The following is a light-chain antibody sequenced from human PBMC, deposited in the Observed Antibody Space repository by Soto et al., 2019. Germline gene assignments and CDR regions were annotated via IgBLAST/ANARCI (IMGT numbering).Light chain of an antibody. Sequence: AILLTPSPSSLSASTGDRVTITCRASQGISSYLAWYQQKPGKAPRLLIYAASTLQSGVPSRFSGSGSGTDFTLTISCLQSEDFATYYCQQYYSYLITFGQGTRLEI. J-gene: IGKJ5*01. CDR1: QGISSY. V-gene: IGKV1-8*01. CDR3: QQYYSYLIT. CDR2: AAS.